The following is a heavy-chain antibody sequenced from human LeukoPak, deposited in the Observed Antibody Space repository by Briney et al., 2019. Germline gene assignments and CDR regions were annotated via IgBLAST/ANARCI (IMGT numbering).Heavy chain of an antibody. J-gene: IGHJ4*02. CDR1: GGSISSSSYY. CDR2: IYYSGST. Sequence: SETLSLTCTVSGGSISSSSYYWGWIRQPPGKGLEWIGSIYYSGSTSYYPSLKSRVTISVDMSKNQFSLKLSSVTAADTAVYYCARANLYGSGSENFDYWGQGTLVTVSS. CDR3: ARANLYGSGSENFDY. V-gene: IGHV4-39*07. D-gene: IGHD3-10*01.